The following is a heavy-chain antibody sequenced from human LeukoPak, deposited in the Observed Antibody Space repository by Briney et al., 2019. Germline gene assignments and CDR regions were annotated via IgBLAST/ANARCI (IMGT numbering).Heavy chain of an antibody. V-gene: IGHV4-59*01. CDR2: IYYSGST. J-gene: IGHJ3*02. D-gene: IGHD3-16*02. CDR1: GGSISRYY. CDR3: ARALPYDYVWGSYRLQDAFDI. Sequence: PSETLSLTCTVSGGSISRYYWSWIRQPPGKGLEWIGYIYYSGSTNYNPSLKGRVTISVDTSKNQFSLKLSSVTAADTAVYYCARALPYDYVWGSYRLQDAFDIWGQGTMVTVSS.